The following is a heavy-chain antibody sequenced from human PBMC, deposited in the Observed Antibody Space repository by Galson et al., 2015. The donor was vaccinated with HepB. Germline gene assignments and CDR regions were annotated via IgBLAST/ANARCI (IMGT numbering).Heavy chain of an antibody. Sequence: QSGAEVKKPGESLKISCKGSGYSFTSYWIGWVRQMPGKGLEWMGIIYPGDSDTRYSPSFQGQVTISADKSISTAYLQWSSLKASDTAMYYCARRQAGWELLRFAFDIWGQGTMVTVSS. CDR3: ARRQAGWELLRFAFDI. CDR2: IYPGDSDT. D-gene: IGHD1-26*01. V-gene: IGHV5-51*01. J-gene: IGHJ3*02. CDR1: GYSFTSYW.